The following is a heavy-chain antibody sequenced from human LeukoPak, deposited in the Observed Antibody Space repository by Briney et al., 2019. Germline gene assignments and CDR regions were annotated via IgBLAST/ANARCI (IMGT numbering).Heavy chain of an antibody. V-gene: IGHV3-23*01. CDR2: ISGSGGST. Sequence: GGSLRLSCAASGFTFSSYAMSWVRQAPGKGLEWVSAISGSGGSTYYADSAKGRFTISRDNSKNTLYLQMNSLRAEDTAVYYCAKAGPGNYDILTGYPDFDYWGQGTLVTVSS. J-gene: IGHJ4*02. D-gene: IGHD3-9*01. CDR3: AKAGPGNYDILTGYPDFDY. CDR1: GFTFSSYA.